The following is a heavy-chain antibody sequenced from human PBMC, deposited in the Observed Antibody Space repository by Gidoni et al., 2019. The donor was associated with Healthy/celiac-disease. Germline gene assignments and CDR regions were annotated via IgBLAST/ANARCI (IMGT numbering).Heavy chain of an antibody. CDR1: GYTFTGYY. V-gene: IGHV1-2*02. J-gene: IGHJ1*01. CDR2: INPNRGGT. Sequence: QVQLVQSGAEVKKPGASVKVSCKASGYTFTGYYMHWVRQAPGQGLEWMGWINPNRGGTNYAQKFQGRVTMTRDTSISTAYMELSRLRSDDTAVYYCARGAMEQLVLLVQHWGQGTLVTVSS. D-gene: IGHD6-6*01. CDR3: ARGAMEQLVLLVQH.